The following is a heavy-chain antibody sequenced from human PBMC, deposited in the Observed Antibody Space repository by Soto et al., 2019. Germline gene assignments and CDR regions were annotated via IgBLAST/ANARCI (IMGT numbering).Heavy chain of an antibody. CDR2: ISYDGSNK. Sequence: PGGSLRLSCAASGFTFSSYGMHWVRQAPGKGLEWVAVISYDGSNKYYADSVKGRFTISRDNSKNTLYLQMNSLRAEDTAVYYCAKDLRKGPRVVGATSPWGQGTLVTVSS. V-gene: IGHV3-30*18. D-gene: IGHD1-26*01. J-gene: IGHJ5*02. CDR3: AKDLRKGPRVVGATSP. CDR1: GFTFSSYG.